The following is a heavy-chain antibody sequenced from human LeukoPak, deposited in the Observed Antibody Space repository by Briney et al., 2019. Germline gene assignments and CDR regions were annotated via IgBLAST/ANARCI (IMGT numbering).Heavy chain of an antibody. Sequence: PSETLSLTCAVYGGSFSGYYWSWIRQPPGKGLEWIGEINHSGSTNYNPSLKSRVTISVDTSKNQFSLKLSSVTAADTAVYYCASAGGELLPRAEYFQHWGQSTLVTVSS. CDR1: GGSFSGYY. V-gene: IGHV4-34*01. CDR2: INHSGST. J-gene: IGHJ1*01. D-gene: IGHD1-26*01. CDR3: ASAGGELLPRAEYFQH.